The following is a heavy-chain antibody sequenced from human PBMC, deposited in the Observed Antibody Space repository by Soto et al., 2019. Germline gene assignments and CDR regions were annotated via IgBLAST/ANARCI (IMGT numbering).Heavy chain of an antibody. CDR1: GGSISSGDYY. Sequence: SETLSLTCTVSGGSISSGDYYWSWIRQPPGKGLEWIGYIYYSGSTYYNPSLKSRVTISVDTSKNQFSLKLSSVTAADTAVYYCARDTYDSSGYSPYWGQGTLVTVSS. CDR3: ARDTYDSSGYSPY. D-gene: IGHD3-22*01. V-gene: IGHV4-30-4*01. CDR2: IYYSGST. J-gene: IGHJ4*02.